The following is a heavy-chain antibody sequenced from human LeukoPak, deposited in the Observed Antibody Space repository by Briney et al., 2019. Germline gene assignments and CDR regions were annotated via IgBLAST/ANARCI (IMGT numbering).Heavy chain of an antibody. Sequence: SETLSLTCTVSGYSISSGYYWGWIRQPPGKWLEWIGSIYHSGSTYYNPSLKSRVTISVDTSKNQFSLKLSSVTAADTAVYYCARSGVVTVNWFDPWGQGTLVTVSS. CDR2: IYHSGST. V-gene: IGHV4-38-2*02. CDR1: GYSISSGYY. D-gene: IGHD4-23*01. CDR3: ARSGVVTVNWFDP. J-gene: IGHJ5*02.